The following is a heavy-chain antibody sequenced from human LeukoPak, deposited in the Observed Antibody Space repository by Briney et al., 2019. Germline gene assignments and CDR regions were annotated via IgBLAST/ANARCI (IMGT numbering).Heavy chain of an antibody. CDR2: IYPGDSDT. Sequence: GESLKISCKGSGYSFTSYWIGWVRQMPGKGLEWMGIIYPGDSDTRYSPSFQGQVTISADKSISTAYLQWSSLKASDTAMYYCARERAYYDSSGYYGDYYYYYYMDVWGKGTTVTVSS. V-gene: IGHV5-51*01. D-gene: IGHD3-22*01. CDR3: ARERAYYDSSGYYGDYYYYYYMDV. J-gene: IGHJ6*03. CDR1: GYSFTSYW.